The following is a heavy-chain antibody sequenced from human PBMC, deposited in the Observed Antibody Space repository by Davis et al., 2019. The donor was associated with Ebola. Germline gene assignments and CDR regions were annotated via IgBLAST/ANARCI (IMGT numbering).Heavy chain of an antibody. D-gene: IGHD1-26*01. CDR3: AKSLVGATTF. J-gene: IGHJ4*02. Sequence: GESLKISCAASGFTFSSYGMQWVRQAPGKGLEWVAVISYDGSNKYYADSVKGRFTISRDNSKNTLYLQMNSLRAEDTAVYYCAKSLVGATTFWGQGTLVTVSS. V-gene: IGHV3-30*18. CDR2: ISYDGSNK. CDR1: GFTFSSYG.